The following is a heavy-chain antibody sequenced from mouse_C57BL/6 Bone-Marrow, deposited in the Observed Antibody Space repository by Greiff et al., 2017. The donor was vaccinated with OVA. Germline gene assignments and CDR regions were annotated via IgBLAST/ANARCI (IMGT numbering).Heavy chain of an antibody. CDR3: ARQRGLRRFDY. D-gene: IGHD2-4*01. Sequence: EVKLEESGGDLVKPGGSLKLSCAASGFTFSSYGMSWVRQTPDKRLEWVATISSGGSYTYYPDSVKGRFTISRDNAKNTLYLQMSSLKSEDTAMYYCARQRGLRRFDYWGQGTTLTGSS. V-gene: IGHV5-6*02. CDR1: GFTFSSYG. CDR2: ISSGGSYT. J-gene: IGHJ2*01.